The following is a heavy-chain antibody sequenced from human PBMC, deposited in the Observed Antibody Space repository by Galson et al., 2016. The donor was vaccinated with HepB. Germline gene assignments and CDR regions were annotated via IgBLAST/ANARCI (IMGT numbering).Heavy chain of an antibody. J-gene: IGHJ6*02. CDR1: GDSVSNKNVA. Sequence: CAISGDSVSNKNVAWNWIRQSPSRGLEWLGGTYSRSKWHYDSADSVKSRITINPDTSKNQFSLQLSSVTPEDTAVYYCARAATALRSGWRTLAPRFYYNGMDVWGQGTTVTVSS. CDR2: TYSRSKWHY. V-gene: IGHV6-1*01. CDR3: ARAATALRSGWRTLAPRFYYNGMDV. D-gene: IGHD6-19*01.